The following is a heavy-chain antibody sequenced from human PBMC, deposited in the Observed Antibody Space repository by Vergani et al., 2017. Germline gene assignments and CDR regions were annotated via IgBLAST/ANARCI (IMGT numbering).Heavy chain of an antibody. Sequence: QVQLQQWGAGLLKPSETLSLTCAVYGGSFSGYYWSWIRQPPGKGLEWIGEINHSGSTNYNPSLKSRVTISVDTSKNQFSLKLSSVTAADTAVYYCAGIVGATRNYYYYRDVWGKGTTVTVSS. D-gene: IGHD1-26*01. V-gene: IGHV4-34*01. CDR3: AGIVGATRNYYYYRDV. CDR1: GGSFSGYY. J-gene: IGHJ6*03. CDR2: INHSGST.